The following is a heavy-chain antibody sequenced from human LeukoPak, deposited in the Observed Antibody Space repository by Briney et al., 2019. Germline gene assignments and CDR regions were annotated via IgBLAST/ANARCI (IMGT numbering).Heavy chain of an antibody. CDR3: VRDSDYAFDH. CDR2: ISNAI. V-gene: IGHV3-69-1*01. J-gene: IGHJ4*02. Sequence: GGSLRLSCAASGFTFNSYTMNWVRQAPGKGLEWVSYISNAIWYADSVKGRLTISRDNAKNALYLQMNSLRPEDTAVYYCVRDSDYAFDHWGQGALVTVSS. CDR1: GFTFNSYT. D-gene: IGHD3-16*01.